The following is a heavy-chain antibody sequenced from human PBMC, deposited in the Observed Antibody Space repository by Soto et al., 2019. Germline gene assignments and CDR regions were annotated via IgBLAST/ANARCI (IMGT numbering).Heavy chain of an antibody. CDR2: IKSDANGGAI. CDR3: TTTKGRLEPPTNDF. CDR1: GFTFSNAG. V-gene: IGHV3-15*01. D-gene: IGHD2-8*01. J-gene: IGHJ4*02. Sequence: EVQLVESGGGLVKPGGSLRLSCAGSGFTFSNAGMIWVAGAQGKGLEWVARIKSDANGGAIDYAAPVKARFTISRDDSKNTLFLQMNNLRAEDTAVYSCTTTKGRLEPPTNDFWGQGTPVIVSS.